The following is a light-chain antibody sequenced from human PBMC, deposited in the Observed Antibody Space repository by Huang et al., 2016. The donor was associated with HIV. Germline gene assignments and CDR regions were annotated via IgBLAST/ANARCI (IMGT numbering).Light chain of an antibody. V-gene: IGKV4-1*01. CDR3: QQYYFSPRT. Sequence: DVVLSQSPDYLPVSLGARATVNCRSSQSIFYNSNGQTYLAWYQQKAGQPPKLLVYWASTRAPGVPDRFSGTGSGTDFTLTINNLQAEDAAVYYCQQYYFSPRTFGPGTKVDI. J-gene: IGKJ3*01. CDR1: QSIFYNSNGQTY. CDR2: WAS.